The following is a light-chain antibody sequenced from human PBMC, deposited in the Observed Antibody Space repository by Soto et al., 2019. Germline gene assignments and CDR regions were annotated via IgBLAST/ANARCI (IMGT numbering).Light chain of an antibody. CDR3: CSYAGSSTYV. J-gene: IGLJ1*01. CDR2: EDT. V-gene: IGLV2-23*01. Sequence: QSALTQPASVSGSAGQSITISCTGTSSDVGNYNLVSWYLHHPGKAPKLLIYEDTKRPSGVSNRFSGSRSGNTASLTVSGLQAEDETDYYCCSYAGSSTYVFGTGTKHRP. CDR1: SSDVGNYNL.